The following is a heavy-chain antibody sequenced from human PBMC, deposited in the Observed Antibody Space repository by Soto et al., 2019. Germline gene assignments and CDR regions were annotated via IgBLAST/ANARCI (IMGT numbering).Heavy chain of an antibody. Sequence: ASVKVSCKASGYTFTSYYMYWVRQAPGQGLEWMGIINPSGGSTSYAQKFQGRVTMTRDTSTSTVYMELSSLRSEDTAVYYCATLFYDSSGYYAGFDYWGQGTLVTVSS. CDR3: ATLFYDSSGYYAGFDY. J-gene: IGHJ4*02. CDR2: INPSGGST. V-gene: IGHV1-46*01. CDR1: GYTFTSYY. D-gene: IGHD3-22*01.